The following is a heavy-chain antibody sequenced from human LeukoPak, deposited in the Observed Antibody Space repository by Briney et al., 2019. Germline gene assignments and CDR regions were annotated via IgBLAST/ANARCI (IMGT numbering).Heavy chain of an antibody. D-gene: IGHD3-3*01. Sequence: SETLSLTCTVSGGFISTYYWTWLRQSPEKGLEWIGYIHERGSTNHNPSLKCRVTMSVDTSKNQFSLKLTSVTAADTAVYSCAKSPRTVNTIFDSWGQGTLVTVSS. CDR2: IHERGST. J-gene: IGHJ4*02. CDR1: GGFISTYY. CDR3: AKSPRTVNTIFDS. V-gene: IGHV4-59*01.